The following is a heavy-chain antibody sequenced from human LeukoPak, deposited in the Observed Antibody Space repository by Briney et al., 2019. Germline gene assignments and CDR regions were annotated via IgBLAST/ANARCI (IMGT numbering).Heavy chain of an antibody. CDR2: ISPDGRDT. V-gene: IGHV3-7*03. CDR3: VKDSPPRYSGSPPAY. Sequence: PGGSLRLSCVVSGFTFNSCWMNWVRQAPGKGLEWVAHISPDGRDTYYVDSVKGRFTISRDNAKNSLYLQMNSLRADDTAVYYCVKDSPPRYSGSPPAYWGQGTLVTVSS. J-gene: IGHJ4*02. CDR1: GFTFNSCW. D-gene: IGHD1-26*01.